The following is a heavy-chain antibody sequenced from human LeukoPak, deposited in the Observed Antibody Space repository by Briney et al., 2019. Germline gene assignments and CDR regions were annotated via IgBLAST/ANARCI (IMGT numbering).Heavy chain of an antibody. CDR3: ARNVGYCSGGSCYSGWFDP. CDR2: INPNSGGT. CDR1: GYTFTGYY. J-gene: IGHJ5*02. V-gene: IGHV1-2*02. Sequence: GASVKVSCKASGYTFTGYYMHWVRQAPGQGLEWMGWINPNSGGTNYAQKFQARVTMTRDTSISTAYMELSRLSSDDTAVYYCARNVGYCSGGSCYSGWFDPWGQGTLVTVSS. D-gene: IGHD2-15*01.